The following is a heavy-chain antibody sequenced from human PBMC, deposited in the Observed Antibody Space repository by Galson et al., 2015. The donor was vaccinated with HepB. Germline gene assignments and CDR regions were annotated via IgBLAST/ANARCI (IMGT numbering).Heavy chain of an antibody. J-gene: IGHJ6*03. CDR3: ARGSSRNYDILTGYYTYYYYYYMDV. CDR1: GFTFSSYS. V-gene: IGHV3-48*01. Sequence: SLRLSCAASGFTFSSYSMNWVRQAPGKGLEWVSYISSSSSTIYYADSVKGRFTISRDNAKNSLYLQMNSLRAEDTAVYYCARGSSRNYDILTGYYTYYYYYYMDVWGKGTTVTVSS. D-gene: IGHD3-9*01. CDR2: ISSSSSTI.